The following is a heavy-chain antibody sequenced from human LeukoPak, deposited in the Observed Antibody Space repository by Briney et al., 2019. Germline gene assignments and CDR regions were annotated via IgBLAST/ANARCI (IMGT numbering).Heavy chain of an antibody. Sequence: SETLSPTCSVSGYSITSGYDWGCIRQPPGKGLEGIGSIYHSGSTYYNPSLKNPPTISVHTSNNPFSLRLSSVTAADTAVYYCVRYNNYGYYFDYWGQGTLVAVSS. CDR2: IYHSGST. CDR1: GYSITSGYD. V-gene: IGHV4-38-2*01. D-gene: IGHD4-11*01. J-gene: IGHJ4*02. CDR3: VRYNNYGYYFDY.